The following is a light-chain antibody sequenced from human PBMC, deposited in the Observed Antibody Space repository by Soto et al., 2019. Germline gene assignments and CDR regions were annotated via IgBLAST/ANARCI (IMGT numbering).Light chain of an antibody. V-gene: IGKV3-20*01. CDR1: QDVDNNF. Sequence: EIVLTQSPGTLSLSPGEEATLSCRASQDVDNNFLAWYQQRPGQAPRLLIYASSRRATGIPDRFSGSGSGTDFTLTISRVGPEDIAVYFCHQYYSSITFGGGTKVEVK. CDR2: ASS. CDR3: HQYYSSIT. J-gene: IGKJ4*01.